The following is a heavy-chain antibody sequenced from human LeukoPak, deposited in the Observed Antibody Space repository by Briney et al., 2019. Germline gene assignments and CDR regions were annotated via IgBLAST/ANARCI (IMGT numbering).Heavy chain of an antibody. CDR1: GGSISSSSYY. Sequence: SETLSLTCTVSGGSISSSSYYWGWIRQPPGKGLEWIGSIYYSGSTYYNPSLKSRVTISVDTSKNQFSLKLSSVTAADTAVYYCARLTTDYVWGSYRSGDDAFDIWGQGTMVTVSP. CDR2: IYYSGST. J-gene: IGHJ3*02. D-gene: IGHD3-16*02. V-gene: IGHV4-39*01. CDR3: ARLTTDYVWGSYRSGDDAFDI.